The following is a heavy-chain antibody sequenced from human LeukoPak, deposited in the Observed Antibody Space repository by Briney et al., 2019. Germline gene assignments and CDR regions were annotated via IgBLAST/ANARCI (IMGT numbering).Heavy chain of an antibody. J-gene: IGHJ6*03. Sequence: PGGSLRLSCVVSGFTFSRYWMSWVRQAPGQGLEWAANIKQDGSEKYYVDSVKGRFTISRDNVKNSLYLQMNSLRAEDTAVYYCAREGGSYLGYYYYMDVWGKGTTVTASS. CDR2: IKQDGSEK. D-gene: IGHD1-26*01. CDR3: AREGGSYLGYYYYMDV. V-gene: IGHV3-7*01. CDR1: GFTFSRYW.